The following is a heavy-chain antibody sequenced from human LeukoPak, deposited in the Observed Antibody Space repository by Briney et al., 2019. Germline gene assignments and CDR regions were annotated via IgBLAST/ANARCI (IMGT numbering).Heavy chain of an antibody. V-gene: IGHV3-30-3*01. CDR3: ARDGGTSHYFDY. Sequence: GGSLRLSCAASGFTFSSYATHWVRQAPGKGLEWVAVISYDGSNKSYADSVKGRFTISRDNSKNTLYLQMNSLRVEDTAVYYCARDGGTSHYFDYWGQGTLVTVPS. J-gene: IGHJ4*02. CDR2: ISYDGSNK. D-gene: IGHD3-16*01. CDR1: GFTFSSYA.